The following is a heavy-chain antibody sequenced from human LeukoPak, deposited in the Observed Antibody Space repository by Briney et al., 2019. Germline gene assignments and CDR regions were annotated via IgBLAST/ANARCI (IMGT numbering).Heavy chain of an antibody. Sequence: ASVKVPCKASGGTFSSYVISWVRQAPGQGLEWMERIIPILGIANYAQKFQGRVTITADESTSTAYMELSSLRPDDTAVYYCVRAMAPLDTFNYQYAMDVWGQGTMVTVSS. V-gene: IGHV1-69*04. J-gene: IGHJ6*02. CDR1: GGTFSSYV. CDR3: VRAMAPLDTFNYQYAMDV. D-gene: IGHD5-24*01. CDR2: IIPILGIA.